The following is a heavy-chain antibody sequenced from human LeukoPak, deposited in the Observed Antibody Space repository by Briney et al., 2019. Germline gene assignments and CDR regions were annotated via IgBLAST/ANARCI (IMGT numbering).Heavy chain of an antibody. CDR3: ARDGLRGLDAFDI. V-gene: IGHV3-11*04. D-gene: IGHD3-10*01. CDR1: GFTFSDYY. Sequence: GGSLRLSCAASGFTFSDYYMSWIRQAPGKGLEWVSYISSSGSTIYYADSVKGRFTISRDNDKNSLYLQMNSLRAEDTAVYYCARDGLRGLDAFDIWGQGTMVTVSS. J-gene: IGHJ3*02. CDR2: ISSSGSTI.